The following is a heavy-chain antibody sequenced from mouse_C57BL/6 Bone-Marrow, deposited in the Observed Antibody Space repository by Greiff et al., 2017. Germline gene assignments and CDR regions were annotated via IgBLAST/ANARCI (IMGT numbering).Heavy chain of an antibody. CDR1: GYTFTSYW. D-gene: IGHD1-1*01. CDR2: IDPSDSYT. J-gene: IGHJ1*03. V-gene: IGHV1-50*01. CDR3: ARHYGSSYGWYFDV. Sequence: VKLKQPGAELVKPGASVKLSCKASGYTFTSYWMQWVKQRPGQGLEWIGEIDPSDSYTNYNQKFKGKATLTVDTSSSTAYMQLSSLTSEDSAVYYCARHYGSSYGWYFDVWGTGTTVTVSS.